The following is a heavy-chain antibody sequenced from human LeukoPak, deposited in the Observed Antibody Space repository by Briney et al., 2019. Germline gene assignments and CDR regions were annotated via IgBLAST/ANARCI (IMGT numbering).Heavy chain of an antibody. CDR3: ASLRYCSGGSCFPKYFQH. CDR1: GGSISSYY. J-gene: IGHJ1*01. CDR2: VYYSGST. V-gene: IGHV4-59*08. Sequence: PSETLSLTCTVSGGSISSYYWSSIRQPPGKGLEWIGYVYYSGSTNYNPSLKSRVTMSVATSKNQFSLKLSSVTAADTAVYYCASLRYCSGGSCFPKYFQHWGQGTLVTVSS. D-gene: IGHD2-15*01.